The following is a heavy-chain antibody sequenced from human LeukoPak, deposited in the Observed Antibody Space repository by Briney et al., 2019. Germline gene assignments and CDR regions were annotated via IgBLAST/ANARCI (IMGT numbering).Heavy chain of an antibody. Sequence: SETLSLTCTVSGGSISSYYWSWIRQPPGKGLEWIGYIYYSGSTNYNPSLKSRVTISVDASKNQFSLKLSSVTAADTAVYYCARRLMPGCYGMDVWGQGTTVTVSS. V-gene: IGHV4-59*08. D-gene: IGHD2-2*01. CDR3: ARRLMPGCYGMDV. J-gene: IGHJ6*02. CDR2: IYYSGST. CDR1: GGSISSYY.